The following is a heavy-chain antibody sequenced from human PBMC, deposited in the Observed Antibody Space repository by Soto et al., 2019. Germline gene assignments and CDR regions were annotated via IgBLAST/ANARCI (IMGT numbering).Heavy chain of an antibody. Sequence: QVQLVESGGGLVKPGGSLRLSCAASGFTLSDYYMTWIRQAPGKGLEWVSDISISGTTIHYADSVRGRFTISRDNAKNPLWLQMNTLRAEDTAVYYCARFRGDGYDNFWGQGTLVTVSS. J-gene: IGHJ4*02. CDR1: GFTLSDYY. D-gene: IGHD3-22*01. CDR2: ISISGTTI. CDR3: ARFRGDGYDNF. V-gene: IGHV3-11*01.